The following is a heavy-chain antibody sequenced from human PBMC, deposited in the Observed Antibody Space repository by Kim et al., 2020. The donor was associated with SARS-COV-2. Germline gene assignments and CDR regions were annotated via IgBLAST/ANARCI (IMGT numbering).Heavy chain of an antibody. D-gene: IGHD1-1*01. Sequence: GGSLRLSCVASGITFSRSGMHWVRQAPGKGLDWVAFISYDGTSKDYTDAVKGRFTISRHNSKNTLYLQMNTLRGEDSAVYYCARDRAGTDIDHWGQGALVTVSS. J-gene: IGHJ4*02. CDR1: GITFSRSG. CDR3: ARDRAGTDIDH. CDR2: ISYDGTSK. V-gene: IGHV3-30*03.